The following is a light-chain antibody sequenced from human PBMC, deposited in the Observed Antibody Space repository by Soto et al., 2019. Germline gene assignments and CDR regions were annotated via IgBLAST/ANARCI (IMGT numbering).Light chain of an antibody. Sequence: QSALTQPASVSGSPGQSITISCTGTSSDVGNYNYVSWYQQYPGKAPKLIIYDVSVRPSGVSDRFSGSKSGNMASLTISGLQGEDEADYYCASFTITSTRVFGGGTQLTVL. CDR1: SSDVGNYNY. V-gene: IGLV2-14*03. CDR3: ASFTITSTRV. CDR2: DVS. J-gene: IGLJ3*02.